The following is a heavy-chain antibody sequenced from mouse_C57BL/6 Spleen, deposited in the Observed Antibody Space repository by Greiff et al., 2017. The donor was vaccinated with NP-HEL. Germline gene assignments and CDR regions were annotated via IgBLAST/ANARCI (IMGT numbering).Heavy chain of an antibody. J-gene: IGHJ2*01. V-gene: IGHV1-61*01. CDR2: IYPSDSET. CDR3: ARSDYDFDY. D-gene: IGHD2-4*01. CDR1: GYTFTSYW. Sequence: QVQLQQPGAELVRPGSSVKLSCKASGYTFTSYWMDWVKQRPGQGLEWIGNIYPSDSETHYNQKFKDKATLTVDKSSSTAYMQLSSLTSEDSAVYYCARSDYDFDYWGQGTTLTVSS.